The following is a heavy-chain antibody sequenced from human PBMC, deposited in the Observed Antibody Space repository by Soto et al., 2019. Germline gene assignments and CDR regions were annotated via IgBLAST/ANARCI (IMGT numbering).Heavy chain of an antibody. CDR1: GGSFSGYY. CDR2: INHSGST. Sequence: SETLSLTCAVYGGSFSGYYWTWIRQPPGTGLEWIGEINHSGSTNYNPSLKSRVTISIDTSKNQFSLKLTSVTAADTAVYYCARDKITGLFDYWGQGTLVTVSS. J-gene: IGHJ4*02. V-gene: IGHV4-34*01. CDR3: ARDKITGLFDY. D-gene: IGHD2-8*02.